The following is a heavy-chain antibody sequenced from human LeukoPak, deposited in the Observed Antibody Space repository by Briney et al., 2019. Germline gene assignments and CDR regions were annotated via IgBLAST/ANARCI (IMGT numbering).Heavy chain of an antibody. J-gene: IGHJ6*02. CDR3: AREWVVGATANYYYYGMDV. V-gene: IGHV3-66*01. D-gene: IGHD1-26*01. Sequence: GGSLRLSCAASGFTVSSNYMSWVRQAPGKGLEWVSVIYSGGSTYYADSVKGRFTISRDNSKNMLYLQMNSLRAEDTAVYYCAREWVVGATANYYYYGMDVWGQGTTVTVSS. CDR1: GFTVSSNY. CDR2: IYSGGST.